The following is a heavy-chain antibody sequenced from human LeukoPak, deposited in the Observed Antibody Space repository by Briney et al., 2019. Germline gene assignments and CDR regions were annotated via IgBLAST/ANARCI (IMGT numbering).Heavy chain of an antibody. CDR3: SRGGANDL. V-gene: IGHV4-4*07. CDR2: IFTSGST. D-gene: IGHD4/OR15-4a*01. CDR1: GGSITSDY. Sequence: SETLSLTCTVVGGSITSDYWSCIRQPAGKGLEWIGRIFTSGSTAYNPSLKSRVTMSLDTSKNQFFLKLSSVTAADTAAYFCSRGGANDLWGQGTLVTVSS. J-gene: IGHJ5*02.